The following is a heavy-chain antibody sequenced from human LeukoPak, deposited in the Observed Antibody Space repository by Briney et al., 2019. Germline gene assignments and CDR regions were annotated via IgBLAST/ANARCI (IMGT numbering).Heavy chain of an antibody. V-gene: IGHV3-23*01. D-gene: IGHD3-10*01. CDR3: AKDQTLWFGELGNWFDP. J-gene: IGHJ5*02. Sequence: GGSLRLSCAASGFTFSSYAMSWVRQAPGKGLEWVSAISGSGGSTYYADSVKGRFTISRDNSKNTLYLQMNSLRAEDTAVYYCAKDQTLWFGELGNWFDPWGQGTLVTVSS. CDR2: ISGSGGST. CDR1: GFTFSSYA.